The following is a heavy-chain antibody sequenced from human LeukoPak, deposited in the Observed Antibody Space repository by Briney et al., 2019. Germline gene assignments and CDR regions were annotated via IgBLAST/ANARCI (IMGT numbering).Heavy chain of an antibody. CDR1: GFTFSDYA. CDR2: IVGSGYST. D-gene: IGHD3-22*01. J-gene: IGHJ4*02. V-gene: IGHV3-23*01. CDR3: AKGAYYYDSSGYYLVDY. Sequence: GGSLRLTCAASGFTFSDYAMSWVRQAPGTGLEWVSAIVGSGYSTYYADSVKGRFTISRDNSKNTLFLQMNSLRAEDTAVYYCAKGAYYYDSSGYYLVDYWGQGALVTVSS.